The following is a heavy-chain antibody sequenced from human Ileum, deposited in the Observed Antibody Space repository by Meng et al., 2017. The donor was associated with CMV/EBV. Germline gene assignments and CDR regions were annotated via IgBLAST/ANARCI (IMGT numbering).Heavy chain of an antibody. V-gene: IGHV1-8*03. D-gene: IGHD3-3*01. J-gene: IGHJ5*02. CDR1: YG. CDR2: MNPNSGNT. Sequence: YGINWGRQGNGQGLEWMGWMNPNSGNTGYAQKFQGRVTITRNTSISTAYMELSSLRSEDTAVYYCARGRRRKYYDFWSGYKGWFDPWGQGTLVTVSS. CDR3: ARGRRRKYYDFWSGYKGWFDP.